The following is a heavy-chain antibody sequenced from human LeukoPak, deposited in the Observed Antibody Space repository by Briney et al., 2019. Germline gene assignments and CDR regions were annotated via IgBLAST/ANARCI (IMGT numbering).Heavy chain of an antibody. Sequence: PSETLSLTCAVSGGSISSGGYSWSWIRQPPGKGLEWIGYIYHSGSTYYNPSLKSRVTISVDRSKNQFSLKLSSVTAADTAVYYCAGHMVRGPRSGMDVWGQGTTVTVSS. CDR1: GGSISSGGYS. J-gene: IGHJ6*02. V-gene: IGHV4-30-2*01. CDR3: AGHMVRGPRSGMDV. D-gene: IGHD3-10*01. CDR2: IYHSGST.